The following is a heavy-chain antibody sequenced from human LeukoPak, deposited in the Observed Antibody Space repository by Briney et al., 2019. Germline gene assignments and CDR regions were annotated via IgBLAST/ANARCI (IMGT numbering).Heavy chain of an antibody. Sequence: GGSLRLSCAASGFTFSSYWMSWVRQAPGKGLEWVANIKQDGSEKYYVDSVKGRFTISRDNAKNSLYLQMNSLRAEDTAVYYCAKGDCSSTSCYRILDYWGQGTPVTVSS. CDR2: IKQDGSEK. J-gene: IGHJ4*02. CDR3: AKGDCSSTSCYRILDY. V-gene: IGHV3-7*01. D-gene: IGHD2-2*01. CDR1: GFTFSSYW.